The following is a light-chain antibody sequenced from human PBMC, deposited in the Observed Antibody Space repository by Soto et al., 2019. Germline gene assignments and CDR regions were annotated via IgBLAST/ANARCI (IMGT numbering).Light chain of an antibody. V-gene: IGKV4-1*01. Sequence: DIVMTQSPDSLAVSLGERATINCKSSQSVLYSPNNKNYLAWYQHKPGQPPKMLIYWASSRESGVPDRFSGSGSVTDFTLTISSLQSEDVAVYYCQHDYTNSSSFGQGTKVEIK. CDR2: WAS. CDR3: QHDYTNSSS. CDR1: QSVLYSPNNKNY. J-gene: IGKJ1*01.